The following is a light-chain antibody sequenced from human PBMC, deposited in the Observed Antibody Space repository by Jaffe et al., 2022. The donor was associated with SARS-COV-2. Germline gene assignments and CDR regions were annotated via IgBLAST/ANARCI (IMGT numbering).Light chain of an antibody. CDR1: QSLLYSATKKNH. V-gene: IGKV4-1*01. Sequence: DIVMTQSPDSLAVSLGERTTLNCKSSQSLLYSATKKNHLAWYQQKPGQPPKLLIYWASTRASGVPDRFTGGGSVTDFTLTISSLQAEDVAVYYCQQYYTSPWTFGQGTKVEIK. CDR3: QQYYTSPWT. CDR2: WAS. J-gene: IGKJ1*01.